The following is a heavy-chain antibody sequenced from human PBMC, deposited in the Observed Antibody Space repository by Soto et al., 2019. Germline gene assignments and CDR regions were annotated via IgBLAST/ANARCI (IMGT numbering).Heavy chain of an antibody. Sequence: SVKVSCKASGPPFSSYAISWEPQAPGQGLEWMGGIIPIFGTANYAQKFQGRVTITADESTSTAYMELSSLIGDDTAVYYCASTYRDWGQGTMVTVSS. V-gene: IGHV1-69*13. CDR3: ASTYRD. CDR1: GPPFSSYA. J-gene: IGHJ4*02. D-gene: IGHD3-16*02. CDR2: IIPIFGTA.